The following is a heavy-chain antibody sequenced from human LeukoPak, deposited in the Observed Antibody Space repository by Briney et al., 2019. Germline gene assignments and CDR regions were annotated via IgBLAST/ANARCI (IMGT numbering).Heavy chain of an antibody. CDR3: AREKRYNWFDP. Sequence: GGSLRLSCAASGITFSSYAMIWVCQAPGKGLEWVSAISGSGDRTYHADSVKGRLTISRDNAKNSLYLQMNSLRAEDTAVYYCAREKRYNWFDPWGQGTLVTVSS. V-gene: IGHV3-23*01. J-gene: IGHJ5*02. CDR2: ISGSGDRT. CDR1: GITFSSYA.